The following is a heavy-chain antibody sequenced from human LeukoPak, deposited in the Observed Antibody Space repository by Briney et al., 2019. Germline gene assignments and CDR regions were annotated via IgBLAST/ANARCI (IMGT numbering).Heavy chain of an antibody. CDR2: IYYSGST. CDR1: GGSITGYY. Sequence: PSETLSLTCTVSGGSITGYYCSWIRQPPGKGLEWIGYIYYSGSTNYNPSLKSRVTISVDTSKNRFSLRLSSVTAADTAVYYCARATFYYDSSDYYYPPYFDSWGQGTLVTVSS. D-gene: IGHD3-22*01. J-gene: IGHJ4*02. V-gene: IGHV4-59*12. CDR3: ARATFYYDSSDYYYPPYFDS.